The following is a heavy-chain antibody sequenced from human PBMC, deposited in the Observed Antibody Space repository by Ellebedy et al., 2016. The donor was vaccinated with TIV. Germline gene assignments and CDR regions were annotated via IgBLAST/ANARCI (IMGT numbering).Heavy chain of an antibody. D-gene: IGHD3-3*01. V-gene: IGHV3-33*08. J-gene: IGHJ6*02. CDR1: GFTFSSYG. Sequence: GESLKISCSASGFTFSSYGMHWVRQAPGKGLEWVAVIWYDGSNKYYADSVKGRFTISRDNSKNTLYLQMNSLRAEDTAVYYCARDGIFGVAYDYYYYGMDVWGQGTTVTVSS. CDR2: IWYDGSNK. CDR3: ARDGIFGVAYDYYYYGMDV.